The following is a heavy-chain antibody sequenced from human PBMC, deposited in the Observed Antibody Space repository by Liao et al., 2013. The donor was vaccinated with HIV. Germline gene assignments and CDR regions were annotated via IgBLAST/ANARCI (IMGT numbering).Heavy chain of an antibody. V-gene: IGHV4-61*02. CDR2: IYNSGNT. D-gene: IGHD3-22*01. CDR1: GDSISSGTHY. Sequence: QVQLQESGPGLVKPSHTLSLTCTVSGDSISSGTHYWSWIRQPAGKGLQWIGRIYNSGNTNYNPSLKSRVTISVDTSKNQFSLKLSSVTAADTAVYYCASYLVVINAYYFDYWGQGTLVTVSS. J-gene: IGHJ4*02. CDR3: ASYLVVINAYYFDY.